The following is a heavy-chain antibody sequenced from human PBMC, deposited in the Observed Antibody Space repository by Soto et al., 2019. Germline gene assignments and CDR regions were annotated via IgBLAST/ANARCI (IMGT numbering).Heavy chain of an antibody. D-gene: IGHD2-21*02. J-gene: IGHJ4*02. CDR1: GFTFSSYW. CDR3: AIVRNGDWYFDY. V-gene: IGHV3-74*01. Sequence: EVQLVESGGGLVQPGGSLRLSCAASGFTFSSYWMHWVRQVPGKGLVWVSRIKIDGSITSYADSVRGRFTISRDNATNTLYLQMNCLRADDTAFYYCAIVRNGDWYFDYWGQGTLVTVSS. CDR2: IKIDGSIT.